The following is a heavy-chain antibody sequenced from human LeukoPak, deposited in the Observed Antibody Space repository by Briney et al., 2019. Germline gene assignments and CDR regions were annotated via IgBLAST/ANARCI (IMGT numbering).Heavy chain of an antibody. CDR3: ASRGRTGTTLYY. V-gene: IGHV4-34*01. J-gene: IGHJ4*02. Sequence: SETLSLTCAVYGGSFSGYYWCWIRQPPGKGLEWIGEINHSGSTNYNPSLKSRVTISVDTSKNQFSLKLSSVTAADTAVYYCASRGRTGTTLYYWGQGTLVTVSS. CDR2: INHSGST. CDR1: GGSFSGYY. D-gene: IGHD1-1*01.